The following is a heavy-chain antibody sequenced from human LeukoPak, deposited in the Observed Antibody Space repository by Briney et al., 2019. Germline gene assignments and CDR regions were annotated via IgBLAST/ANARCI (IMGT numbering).Heavy chain of an antibody. D-gene: IGHD4-23*01. V-gene: IGHV3-7*03. Sequence: GGSLRLSCAASGFTFSSYWMSWVRQAPGKGLEWVANIKQDGSEKYYVDSVKGRFTISRDNAKNSLHLQMNSLRDEDTALYYCAKDIGGTLSEASDIWGQGTMVTVSS. CDR1: GFTFSSYW. J-gene: IGHJ3*02. CDR3: AKDIGGTLSEASDI. CDR2: IKQDGSEK.